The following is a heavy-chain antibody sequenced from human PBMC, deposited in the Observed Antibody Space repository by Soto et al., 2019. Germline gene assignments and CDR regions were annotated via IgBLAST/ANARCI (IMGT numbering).Heavy chain of an antibody. V-gene: IGHV4-34*01. J-gene: IGHJ4*02. Sequence: ETLSLTCAVCGGSFSGYYWSWIRQPPGKGLEWIGEINHSGSTNYNPSLKSRVTISVDTSKNQFSLKLSSVTAADTAVYYCARGRSVDYWGQGTLVTVSS. CDR3: ARGRSVDY. CDR1: GGSFSGYY. D-gene: IGHD1-26*01. CDR2: INHSGST.